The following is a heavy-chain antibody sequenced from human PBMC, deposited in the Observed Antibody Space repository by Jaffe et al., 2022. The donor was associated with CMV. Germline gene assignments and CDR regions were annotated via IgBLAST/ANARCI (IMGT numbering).Heavy chain of an antibody. CDR2: ISGSGGST. J-gene: IGHJ4*02. Sequence: EVQLLESGGGLVQPGGSLRLSCAASGFTFSSYAMSWVRQAPGKGLEWVSAISGSGGSTYYADSVKGRFTISRDNSKNTLYLQMNSLRAEDTAVYYCASPPNYYDSSGYYPYWGQGTLVTVSS. D-gene: IGHD3-22*01. CDR1: GFTFSSYA. V-gene: IGHV3-23*01. CDR3: ASPPNYYDSSGYYPY.